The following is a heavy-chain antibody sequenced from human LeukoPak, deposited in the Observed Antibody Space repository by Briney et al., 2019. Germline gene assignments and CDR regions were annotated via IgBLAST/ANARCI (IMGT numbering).Heavy chain of an antibody. CDR3: ARNNWSYVIDY. J-gene: IGHJ4*02. CDR1: GGSISSSSYY. D-gene: IGHD1-7*01. V-gene: IGHV4-39*01. Sequence: SETLSLTCTVSGGSISSSSYYWGWIRQPPGKGLEWIGSIYYSGSTYYNPSLKSRVTISVDTSKNQFSLKLSSVTAADTAVYYCARNNWSYVIDYWGQGTLVTVSS. CDR2: IYYSGST.